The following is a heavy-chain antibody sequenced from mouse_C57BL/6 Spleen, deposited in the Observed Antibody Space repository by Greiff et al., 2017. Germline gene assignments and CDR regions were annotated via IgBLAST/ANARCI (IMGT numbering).Heavy chain of an antibody. CDR3: ARHEDGEDSSGYDYAMDY. J-gene: IGHJ4*01. V-gene: IGHV1-62-2*01. CDR2: FYPGSGSI. D-gene: IGHD3-2*02. Sequence: QVQLKASGAELVKPGASVKLSCKASGYTFTEYTIHWVKQRSGQGLEWIGWFYPGSGSIKYNEKFKDKATLTADKSSSTVYMELSRLTSEDSAVYFCARHEDGEDSSGYDYAMDYWGQGTSVTVSS. CDR1: GYTFTEYT.